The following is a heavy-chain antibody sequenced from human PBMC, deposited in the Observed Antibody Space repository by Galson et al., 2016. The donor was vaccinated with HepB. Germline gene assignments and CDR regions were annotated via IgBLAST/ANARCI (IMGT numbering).Heavy chain of an antibody. Sequence: SLRLSCAASGFTFSSNWMHWVRQAPGKGLMWVSRITYDASGTSYADSVKSRFTISRDNAKNTLYLQMNSLRAEDTAVYYCTRGLGYCSGGSCHSLDYWGQGVLVTVSS. CDR1: GFTFSSNW. V-gene: IGHV3-74*01. CDR3: TRGLGYCSGGSCHSLDY. CDR2: ITYDASGT. J-gene: IGHJ4*02. D-gene: IGHD2-15*01.